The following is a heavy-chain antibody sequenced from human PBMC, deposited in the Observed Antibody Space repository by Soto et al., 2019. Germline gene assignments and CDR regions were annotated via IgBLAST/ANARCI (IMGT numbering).Heavy chain of an antibody. D-gene: IGHD6-6*01. CDR1: VYSFTSYW. CDR3: ARNVAARDYYYYYGMDV. CDR2: IDPSDSYT. Sequence: GESLKISCKGSVYSFTSYWISWVRQMPGKGLEWMGRIDPSDSYTNYSPSFQGHVTISADKSISTAYLQWSSLKASDTAMYYCARNVAARDYYYYYGMDVWGQGTTVTVSS. J-gene: IGHJ6*02. V-gene: IGHV5-10-1*01.